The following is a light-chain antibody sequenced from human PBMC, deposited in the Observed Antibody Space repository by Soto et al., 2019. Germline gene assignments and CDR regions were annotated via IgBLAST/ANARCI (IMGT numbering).Light chain of an antibody. CDR1: QSISSW. CDR3: QQYNSYSWT. J-gene: IGKJ5*01. CDR2: DAS. Sequence: DIQMTQSPSTLSASVGDRFTITCLASQSISSWLAWYQQKPGKAPKLLIYDASNLESGVPSRFSGSGSGTEFTLTISSLQPDDFATYYCQQYNSYSWTFGQGTRLEIK. V-gene: IGKV1-5*01.